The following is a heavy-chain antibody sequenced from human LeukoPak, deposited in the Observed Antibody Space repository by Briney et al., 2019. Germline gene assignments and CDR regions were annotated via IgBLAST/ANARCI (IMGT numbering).Heavy chain of an antibody. V-gene: IGHV4-39*01. CDR3: ARPRQPNVKAANFEY. J-gene: IGHJ4*02. CDR2: IYYSGYT. Sequence: PSETLSLTCAVSGDSISSSVYYWGWIRQPPGKGLEWIGSIYYSGYTYYNPSLKSRVTISVDTSKNQFSLKLTSVTAADTAVYYCARPRQPNVKAANFEYWGQGTLVTVSS. CDR1: GDSISSSVYY. D-gene: IGHD2-15*01.